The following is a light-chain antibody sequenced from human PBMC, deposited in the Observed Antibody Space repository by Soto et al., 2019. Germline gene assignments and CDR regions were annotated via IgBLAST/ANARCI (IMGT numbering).Light chain of an antibody. CDR1: RSLIYTDGNTY. V-gene: IGKV2-30*01. CDR3: MQGTHWPYT. CDR2: KVS. Sequence: DVVMTQSPLSLPVTLGQPASISCRASRSLIYTDGNTYLNWFHQRPGQSPRRLFAKVSNRDSGVPDRFSGSGSGTDFTLKISRVEAEDVGLYYCMQGTHWPYTFGQGTQLEIK. J-gene: IGKJ2*01.